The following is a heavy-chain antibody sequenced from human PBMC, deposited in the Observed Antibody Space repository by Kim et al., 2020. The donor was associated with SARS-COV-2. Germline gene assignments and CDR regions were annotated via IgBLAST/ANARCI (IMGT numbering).Heavy chain of an antibody. CDR3: ARGSQQGLVRVAFDI. CDR1: GFTFSSYA. V-gene: IGHV3-30-3*01. CDR2: ITYDGSNK. Sequence: GGSLRLSCAASGFTFSSYAMHWVRQAPGKGLEWVAVITYDGSNKYYADSVKGRFTISRDNSKNTLYLQMNSLRAEDTAVYYCARGSQQGLVRVAFDIWGHGTMVTVSS. D-gene: IGHD6-19*01. J-gene: IGHJ3*02.